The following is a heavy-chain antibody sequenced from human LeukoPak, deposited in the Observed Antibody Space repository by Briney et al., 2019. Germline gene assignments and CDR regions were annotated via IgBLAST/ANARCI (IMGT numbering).Heavy chain of an antibody. CDR2: INHSGST. Sequence: SETLSLTCAVYGGSFSGYYWSWIRQPPGKGLEWIGEINHSGSTNYNPSLKSRVTISVDTSKNQFSLKLSSVTAADTAVYYCARSLGYCSGGSCYPDAFDIWGQGTMVTVSS. CDR3: ARSLGYCSGGSCYPDAFDI. CDR1: GGSFSGYY. D-gene: IGHD2-15*01. V-gene: IGHV4-34*01. J-gene: IGHJ3*02.